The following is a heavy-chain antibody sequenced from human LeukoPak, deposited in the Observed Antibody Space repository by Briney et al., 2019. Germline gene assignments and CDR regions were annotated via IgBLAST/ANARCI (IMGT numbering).Heavy chain of an antibody. V-gene: IGHV4-59*01. Sequence: SETLSLTCTVSGGSISSYYWSWIRQPPGKGLEWIGYIYYSGSTNYNPSLKSRVTISVDTSKNQFSLKLSSVTAADTAVYYCARLPRELHRPFDYWGQGTLVTVSS. CDR3: ARLPRELHRPFDY. J-gene: IGHJ4*02. D-gene: IGHD1-26*01. CDR1: GGSISSYY. CDR2: IYYSGST.